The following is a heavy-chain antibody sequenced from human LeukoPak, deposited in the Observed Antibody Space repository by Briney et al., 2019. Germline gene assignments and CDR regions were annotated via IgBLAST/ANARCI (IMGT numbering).Heavy chain of an antibody. Sequence: GGSLRLSCAASGFTFNSYSMNWVRQAPGKGLEWVSSISSDSNYIYYTDSVKGRFTISRDNAKNLLYLQMNSLGAEDTAVYYCAKGGEGLNYYNYYGMDVWGQGTTVTVSS. V-gene: IGHV3-21*01. D-gene: IGHD3-16*01. CDR2: ISSDSNYI. CDR3: AKGGEGLNYYNYYGMDV. CDR1: GFTFNSYS. J-gene: IGHJ6*02.